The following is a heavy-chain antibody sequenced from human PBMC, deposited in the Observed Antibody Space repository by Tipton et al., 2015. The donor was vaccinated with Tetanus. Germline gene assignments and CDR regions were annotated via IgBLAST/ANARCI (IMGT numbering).Heavy chain of an antibody. CDR1: GGSISSYY. CDR3: ARVGVGRNDY. J-gene: IGHJ4*02. D-gene: IGHD3-3*01. V-gene: IGHV4-59*01. Sequence: TLSLTCTVSGGSISSYYWSWVRQPPGKGLEWIGYIYYSGSTNYNPSLKSRVTISVDTSKNQFSLKLSSVTAADTAVYYCARVGVGRNDYWGQGTLVTVSS. CDR2: IYYSGST.